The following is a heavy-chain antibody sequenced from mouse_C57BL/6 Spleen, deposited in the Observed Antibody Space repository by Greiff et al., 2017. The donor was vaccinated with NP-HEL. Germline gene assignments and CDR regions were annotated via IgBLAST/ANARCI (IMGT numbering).Heavy chain of an antibody. CDR3: ARQGIYYGNSYYFDY. D-gene: IGHD2-1*01. CDR1: GFTFSSYG. V-gene: IGHV5-6*01. Sequence: EVHLVESGGDLVKPGGSLKLSCAASGFTFSSYGMSWVRQTPDKRLEWVATISSGGSYTYYPDSVKGRFTISRDNAKNTLYLQMSSLKSEDTAMYYCARQGIYYGNSYYFDYWGQGTTLTVSS. CDR2: ISSGGSYT. J-gene: IGHJ2*01.